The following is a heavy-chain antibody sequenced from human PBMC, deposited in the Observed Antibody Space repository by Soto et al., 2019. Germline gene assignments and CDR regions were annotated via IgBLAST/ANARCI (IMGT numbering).Heavy chain of an antibody. J-gene: IGHJ6*02. D-gene: IGHD3-10*01. CDR1: GGSISSGGYY. CDR2: IYYSGST. CDR3: ARDRITMVRGIDGMDV. Sequence: LSLTCTVSGGSISSGGYYWSWIRQHPGKGLEWIGYIYYSGSTYYNPSLKSRVTISVDTSKNQFSLKLSSVTAADTAVYYCARDRITMVRGIDGMDVWGQGTTVTVSS. V-gene: IGHV4-31*03.